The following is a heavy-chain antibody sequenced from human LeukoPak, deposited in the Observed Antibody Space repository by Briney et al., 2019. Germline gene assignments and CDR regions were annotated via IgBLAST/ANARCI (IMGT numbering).Heavy chain of an antibody. J-gene: IGHJ3*02. CDR3: ARDWLALDAFDI. D-gene: IGHD3-10*01. CDR1: GFTFSRHW. CDR2: IKQDGSEK. Sequence: PGGSLRLSCAASGFTFSRHWMTWVRQAPGKGLEWVANIKQDGSEKYYVDSVKGRFTISRDNAKNSLLLQMNSLRAEDTAVYYCARDWLALDAFDIWGQGTMVTVSS. V-gene: IGHV3-7*01.